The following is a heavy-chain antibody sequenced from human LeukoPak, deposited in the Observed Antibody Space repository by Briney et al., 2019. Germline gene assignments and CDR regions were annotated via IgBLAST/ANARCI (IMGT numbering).Heavy chain of an antibody. CDR2: IYYSGST. J-gene: IGHJ5*02. CDR1: GGSISSYY. Sequence: SETLSLTCTVSGGSISSYYWSWIRQPPGKGLEWIGYIYYSGSTNYNPSLKSRVTISVDTSKNQFSLKLSSVTAADTAVYCCARERAVAGTGDWFDPWGQGTLVTVSS. D-gene: IGHD6-19*01. CDR3: ARERAVAGTGDWFDP. V-gene: IGHV4-59*01.